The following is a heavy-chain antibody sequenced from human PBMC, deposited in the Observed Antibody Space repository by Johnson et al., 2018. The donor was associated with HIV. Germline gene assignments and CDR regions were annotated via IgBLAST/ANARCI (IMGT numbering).Heavy chain of an antibody. V-gene: IGHV3-30-3*01. J-gene: IGHJ3*02. CDR3: ARNSGNGLVLRGDAFDI. Sequence: QVQLVESGGGVVQPGRSLRLSCAASGFTFSNSAMHWVRQAPGKGLEWVAVISYDGSNKYYADSVKGRFTISRDNSKNTLYLQMNSLRPEDTAVYYCARNSGNGLVLRGDAFDIWGRGTIVIVSS. D-gene: IGHD2-8*01. CDR2: ISYDGSNK. CDR1: GFTFSNSA.